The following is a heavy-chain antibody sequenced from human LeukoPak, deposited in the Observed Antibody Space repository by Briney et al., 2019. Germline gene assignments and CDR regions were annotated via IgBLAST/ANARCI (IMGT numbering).Heavy chain of an antibody. V-gene: IGHV4-39*01. CDR2: IYYSGST. D-gene: IGHD6-19*01. CDR1: GGSISSSSYY. CDR3: ARSSGWTSPNDY. J-gene: IGHJ4*02. Sequence: KPSETLSLTCTVSGGSISSSSYYWGWIRQPPGKGLEWIGSIYYSGSTYYNPSLKSRVTISVDTSKNQFSLKLSSVTAADTAVYYCARSSGWTSPNDYWGQGTLVTVSS.